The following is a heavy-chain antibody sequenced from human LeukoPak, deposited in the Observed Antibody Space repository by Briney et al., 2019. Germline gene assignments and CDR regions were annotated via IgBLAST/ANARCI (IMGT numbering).Heavy chain of an antibody. D-gene: IGHD3-22*01. V-gene: IGHV4-38-2*02. CDR3: ARLPPRSSGYYPQFDY. CDR2: IYHSGST. CDR1: GYSISSGYY. J-gene: IGHJ4*02. Sequence: PSETLSLTCTVSGYSISSGYYWGWIREPPGKGLEWIGRIYHSGSTYYNPSLKSRVTISVDTSKNQFSLKLSSVTAADTAVYYCARLPPRSSGYYPQFDYWGQGTLVTVSS.